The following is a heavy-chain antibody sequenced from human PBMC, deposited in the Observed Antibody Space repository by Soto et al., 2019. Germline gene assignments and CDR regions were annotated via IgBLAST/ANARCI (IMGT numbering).Heavy chain of an antibody. Sequence: SQTLSLPCVISGDSVSSNSAAWNWIRQSPPRGLEWLGRTYYRSKWYKEYAPSVKSRITINPDTSKNQFSLQLNSVSPEDTAVYYCARTVGWLDPWGQGTLVTV. CDR1: GDSVSSNSAA. D-gene: IGHD2-15*01. V-gene: IGHV6-1*01. CDR3: ARTVGWLDP. CDR2: TYYRSKWYK. J-gene: IGHJ5*02.